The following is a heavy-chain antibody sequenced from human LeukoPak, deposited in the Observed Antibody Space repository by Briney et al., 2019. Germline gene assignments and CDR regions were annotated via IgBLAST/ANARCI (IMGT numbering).Heavy chain of an antibody. V-gene: IGHV4-34*01. J-gene: IGHJ5*02. Sequence: PSETLSLTCAVHGGSFSGYYWSWIRQPPGKGLEWFGEINHSGSTNYNPSLKSRVTISVDTSKNQFSLKLSSVTAADTAVYYCARVYYDSSGSSGFDPWGQGTLVTVSS. D-gene: IGHD3-22*01. CDR1: GGSFSGYY. CDR3: ARVYYDSSGSSGFDP. CDR2: INHSGST.